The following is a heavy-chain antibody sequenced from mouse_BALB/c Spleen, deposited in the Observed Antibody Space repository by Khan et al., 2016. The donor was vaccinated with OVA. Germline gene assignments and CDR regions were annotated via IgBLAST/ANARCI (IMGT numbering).Heavy chain of an antibody. Sequence: QVQLQQSGAELARPGASVKLSCKASGYTFTRYWMQWVKQRPGQGLEWIGAIYPGDGDTKYTQKFKGKAILTVDKSSSTAFMHLNSLTSEDSAVYYCARMIITTAYYAMDYWGQGTSVTVSS. CDR2: IYPGDGDT. J-gene: IGHJ4*01. D-gene: IGHD1-1*01. CDR1: GYTFTRYW. CDR3: ARMIITTAYYAMDY. V-gene: IGHV1-87*01.